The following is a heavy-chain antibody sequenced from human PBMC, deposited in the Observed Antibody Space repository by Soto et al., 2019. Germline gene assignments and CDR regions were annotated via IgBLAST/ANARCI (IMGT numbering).Heavy chain of an antibody. V-gene: IGHV3-30*18. CDR1: GFTFNTYG. D-gene: IGHD2-15*01. Sequence: GGSLRLSCAASGFTFNTYGMHWVRQAPGKGLEWVAVISYDASNKFYADSVKGRFTISRDNSKNTLYLQMNSLRAEDTAVYYCAKAINPRYCSGGTCYYYYYYMDVWGKGTTVTVSS. CDR2: ISYDASNK. CDR3: AKAINPRYCSGGTCYYYYYYMDV. J-gene: IGHJ6*03.